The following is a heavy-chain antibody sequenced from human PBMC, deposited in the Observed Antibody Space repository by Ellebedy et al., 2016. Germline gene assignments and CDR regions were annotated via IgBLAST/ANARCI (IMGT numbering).Heavy chain of an antibody. J-gene: IGHJ4*02. CDR2: ISWNSGSI. V-gene: IGHV3-9*01. CDR1: GFKFHEYA. D-gene: IGHD6-19*01. Sequence: GGSLRLSXAASGFKFHEYAIHWVRQAPGKGLEWVSGISWNSGSIGYADSVKGRFTSSRDNSRNTLYLQMNSLRVEDTAIYYCANNPAVTGPFDYWGQGTLVTVSS. CDR3: ANNPAVTGPFDY.